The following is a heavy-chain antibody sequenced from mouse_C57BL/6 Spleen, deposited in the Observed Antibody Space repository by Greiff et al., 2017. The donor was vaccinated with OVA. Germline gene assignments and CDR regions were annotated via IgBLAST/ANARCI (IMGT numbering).Heavy chain of an antibody. V-gene: IGHV1-82*01. J-gene: IGHJ4*01. Sequence: QVQLQQSGPELVKPGASVKISCKASGYAFSSSWMNWVKQRPGKGLEWIGRIYPGDGDTNYNGKFKGKATLTADKSSSTAYMQLSSLTSEDSGVYFCARVYGSSPYAMDYWGQGTSVTVSS. CDR3: ARVYGSSPYAMDY. D-gene: IGHD1-1*01. CDR1: GYAFSSSW. CDR2: IYPGDGDT.